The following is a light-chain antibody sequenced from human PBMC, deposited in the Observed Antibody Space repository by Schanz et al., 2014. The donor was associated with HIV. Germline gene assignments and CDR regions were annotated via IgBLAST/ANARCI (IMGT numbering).Light chain of an antibody. CDR1: SSDYKY. Sequence: QSALTQPASVSGSPGQSITISCTGASSDYKYVSWYQQHPGKAPQLMIYEVTKRPSGVSDRFSGSKSDNTASLTISGLQAEDEADYYCSSYTRADTWVFGGGTKLTVL. V-gene: IGLV2-14*01. CDR2: EVT. CDR3: SSYTRADTWV. J-gene: IGLJ3*02.